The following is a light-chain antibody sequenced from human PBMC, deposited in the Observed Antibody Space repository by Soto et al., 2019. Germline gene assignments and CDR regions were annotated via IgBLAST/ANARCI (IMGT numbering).Light chain of an antibody. CDR3: QQRSNWARALT. V-gene: IGKV3-11*01. CDR2: VAS. CDR1: QSVSSY. J-gene: IGKJ4*01. Sequence: EIVLTQSPATLSLSPEERATLSCRASQSVSSYLAWYQQKPGQAPRLLIYVASNRATGIPARFSGSGSGTDFTLTISSLEPEDFAVYYCQQRSNWARALTFGGGTKGEIK.